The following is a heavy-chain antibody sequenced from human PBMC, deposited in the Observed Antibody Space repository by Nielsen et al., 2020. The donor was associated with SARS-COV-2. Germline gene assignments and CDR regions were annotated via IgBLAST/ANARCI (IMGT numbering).Heavy chain of an antibody. V-gene: IGHV3-15*01. CDR1: GFTLDDHG. CDR3: VNIPGGY. Sequence: GGSLRLSCAASGFTLDDHGMSWVRQAPGKGLEWVGRIRSKTDGGTTDYAAPVKGRFTISRDDSQNTLFLQMNSLITEDTAVYYCVNIPGGYWGQGTLVTVSS. CDR2: IRSKTDGGTT. J-gene: IGHJ1*01. D-gene: IGHD2-2*01.